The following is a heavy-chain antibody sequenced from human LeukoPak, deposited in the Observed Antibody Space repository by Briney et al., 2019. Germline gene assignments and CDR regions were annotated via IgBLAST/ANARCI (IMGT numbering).Heavy chain of an antibody. D-gene: IGHD3-22*01. CDR2: IYHSGST. J-gene: IGHJ4*02. V-gene: IGHV4-4*02. Sequence: SGTLSLTCAVSGGSISSSNWWSWVRQPPGKGLEWIGEIYHSGSTNYNPSLKSRVIISVDTSKNQFSLKLSSVTAADTAVYYCASMRNYYDSSGNRFDYWGQGTLVTVSS. CDR3: ASMRNYYDSSGNRFDY. CDR1: GGSISSSNW.